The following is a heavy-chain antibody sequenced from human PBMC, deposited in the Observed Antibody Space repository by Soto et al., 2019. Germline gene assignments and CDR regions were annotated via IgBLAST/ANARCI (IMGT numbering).Heavy chain of an antibody. CDR2: IYYSGST. V-gene: IGHV4-59*01. D-gene: IGHD2-8*01. J-gene: IGHJ5*02. CDR3: ARSFCRDAVRCNWFDP. Sequence: PSETLSLTCTVSGRSISSYYWSWIRQPPGKGLEWIGYIYYSGSTNYNPSLKSRVTISVDTSKNQFSLKVTSVIAADTAVYYCARSFCRDAVRCNWFDPWGQGTLVTVSS. CDR1: GRSISSYY.